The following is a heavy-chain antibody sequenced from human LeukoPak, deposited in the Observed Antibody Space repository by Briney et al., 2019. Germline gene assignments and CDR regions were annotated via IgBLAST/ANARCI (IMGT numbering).Heavy chain of an antibody. Sequence: ASVKVSCKASGYTFTAYALNWVRQAPGQGLEWMGWINTNTGNPTYAQGFTGRFVLSLDTSVNTAYLQISSLKADDTAVYYCAREGYSSSWIDYWGQGTLVTVSS. J-gene: IGHJ4*02. V-gene: IGHV7-4-1*02. D-gene: IGHD6-13*01. CDR1: GYTFTAYA. CDR2: INTNTGNP. CDR3: AREGYSSSWIDY.